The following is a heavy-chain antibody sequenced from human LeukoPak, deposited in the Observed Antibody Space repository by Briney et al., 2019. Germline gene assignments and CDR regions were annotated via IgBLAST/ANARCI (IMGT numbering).Heavy chain of an antibody. Sequence: ASETLSLTCTVSGGSISSSSYYWGWIRQPPGKGLEWIGSIYYSGSTYYNPSLKSRVTISVDTSKNQFSLKLSSVTAADTAVYYCARDRGGYTYSHDYWGQGTQVTVSS. CDR3: ARDRGGYTYSHDY. D-gene: IGHD5-18*01. CDR1: GGSISSSSYY. CDR2: IYYSGST. J-gene: IGHJ4*02. V-gene: IGHV4-39*07.